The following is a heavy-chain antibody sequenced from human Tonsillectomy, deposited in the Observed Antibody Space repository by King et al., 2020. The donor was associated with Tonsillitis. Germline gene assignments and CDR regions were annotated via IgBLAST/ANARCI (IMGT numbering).Heavy chain of an antibody. CDR1: GGSISSYY. V-gene: IGHV4-59*01. CDR2: IYYSGST. D-gene: IGHD1-26*01. J-gene: IGHJ3*02. CDR3: ARGARELLDPADAFDI. Sequence: VHLQESGPGLVKPSETLSLTCTVSGGSISSYYWSWIRQPPGKGLEWIGYIYYSGSTNYNPSLKSRVTITVDTSKNQFSLKLSSVTAADTAVYYCARGARELLDPADAFDIWGPGTMVTVSS.